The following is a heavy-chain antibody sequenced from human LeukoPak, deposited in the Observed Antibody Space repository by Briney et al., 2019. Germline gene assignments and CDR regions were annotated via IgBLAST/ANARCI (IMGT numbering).Heavy chain of an antibody. CDR3: ARGETGTTHQMGFDP. D-gene: IGHD1-7*01. V-gene: IGHV1-69*13. CDR2: IIPIFGTA. J-gene: IGHJ5*02. CDR1: GGTFSSYA. Sequence: GASVKVPCKASGGTFSSYAISWVRQAPGQGLEWMGGIIPIFGTANYAQKFQGRVTITADESTSTAYMELSSLRSEDTAVYYCARGETGTTHQMGFDPWGQGTLVTVSS.